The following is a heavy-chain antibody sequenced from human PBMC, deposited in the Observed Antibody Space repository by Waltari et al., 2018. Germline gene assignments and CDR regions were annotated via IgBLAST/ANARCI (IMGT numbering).Heavy chain of an antibody. CDR2: ISEYSQRI. CDR1: GFSFSTFE. J-gene: IGHJ4*02. D-gene: IGHD2-15*01. V-gene: IGHV3-23*01. CDR3: VKGGWLDD. Sequence: EVRLWESGGGVTYVGGSLRLSCAAYGFSFSTFEMTWARQVPGKGLEWVVFISEYSQRIFYATSVVVRFAVSRDNSKNLIFLHMTNLRVDDTATYFCVKGGWLDDWGQGSLVTVSS.